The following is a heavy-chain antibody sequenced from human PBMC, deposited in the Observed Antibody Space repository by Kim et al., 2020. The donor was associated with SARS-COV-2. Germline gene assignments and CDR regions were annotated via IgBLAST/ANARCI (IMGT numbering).Heavy chain of an antibody. CDR2: IIPIFGTA. Sequence: SVKVSCKASGGTFSSYAISWVRQAPGQGLEWMGGIIPIFGTANYAQKFQGRVTITADESTSTAYMELSSLRSEDTAVYYCARKRVQYCSGGSCYMDNYYYYGMDVWGQGTTVTVSS. J-gene: IGHJ6*02. V-gene: IGHV1-69*13. D-gene: IGHD2-15*01. CDR1: GGTFSSYA. CDR3: ARKRVQYCSGGSCYMDNYYYYGMDV.